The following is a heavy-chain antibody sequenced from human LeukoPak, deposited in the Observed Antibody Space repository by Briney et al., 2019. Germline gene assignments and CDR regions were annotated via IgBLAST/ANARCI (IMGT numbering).Heavy chain of an antibody. V-gene: IGHV4-39*01. D-gene: IGHD5-24*01. J-gene: IGHJ4*02. Sequence: SETLSLTCTVSGGSVSSHTYYWGWIRQPPGKGLEWIGSIYHSGNTYYNPSLKSRFTISIDTSKNQFFLKVNSVTAADTATYYCARQGNGYSRVDYWGQGTLVTVSS. CDR1: GGSVSSHTYY. CDR3: ARQGNGYSRVDY. CDR2: IYHSGNT.